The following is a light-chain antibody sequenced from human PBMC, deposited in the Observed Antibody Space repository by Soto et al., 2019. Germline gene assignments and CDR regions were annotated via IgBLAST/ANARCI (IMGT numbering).Light chain of an antibody. CDR2: GAS. CDR1: QSVISN. V-gene: IGKV3-20*01. Sequence: EIFVTQSPAILSVSPGESVTLSCRASQSVISNLAWYQQKLGQAPRLLVYGASSRETGISDGFSGSGAGTEFTLTISRLEPEDVAVYYCQQYDTSTRTFGQGTKVDIK. CDR3: QQYDTSTRT. J-gene: IGKJ1*01.